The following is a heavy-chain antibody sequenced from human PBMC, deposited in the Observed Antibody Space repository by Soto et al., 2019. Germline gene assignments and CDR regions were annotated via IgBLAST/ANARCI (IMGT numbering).Heavy chain of an antibody. V-gene: IGHV1-2*02. D-gene: IGHD5-12*01. CDR1: GYTFTGYY. CDR3: ARDARSRWLQLGYFDY. J-gene: IGHJ4*01. CDR2: INPNSGGT. Sequence: ASVKVSCKASGYTFTGYYMHWVRQAPGQGLEWMGWINPNSGGTNYAQKFQGRVTMTRDTSISTAYMELSRLRSDDTAVYYCARDARSRWLQLGYFDYWGHGTLVTVSS.